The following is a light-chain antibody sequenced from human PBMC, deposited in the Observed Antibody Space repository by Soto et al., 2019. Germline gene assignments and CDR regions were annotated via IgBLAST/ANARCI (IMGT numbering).Light chain of an antibody. CDR3: QQYNNWPFT. CDR2: GAS. V-gene: IGKV3-15*01. CDR1: QSISSN. Sequence: EIVMTQSPATLSVSPGERATLSCRASQSISSNLAWYQQKPGQAPRLLIYGASTRATGIPATFSGSGSGTEFTLTISSLQSEDFAVHYCQQYNNWPFTFGPGTKVDIK. J-gene: IGKJ3*01.